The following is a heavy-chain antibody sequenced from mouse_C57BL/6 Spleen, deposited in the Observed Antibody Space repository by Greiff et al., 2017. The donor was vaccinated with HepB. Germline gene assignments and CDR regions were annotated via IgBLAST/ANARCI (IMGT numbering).Heavy chain of an antibody. V-gene: IGHV5-4*01. Sequence: EVKVVESGGGLVKPGGSLKLSCAASGFTFSSYAMSWVRQTPEKRLEWVATISDGGSYTYYPDNVKGRFTISRDNAKNNLYLQMSHLKSEDTAMYYCAREIYVRAWFAYWGQGTLVTVSA. CDR1: GFTFSSYA. D-gene: IGHD1-1*01. CDR2: ISDGGSYT. J-gene: IGHJ3*01. CDR3: AREIYVRAWFAY.